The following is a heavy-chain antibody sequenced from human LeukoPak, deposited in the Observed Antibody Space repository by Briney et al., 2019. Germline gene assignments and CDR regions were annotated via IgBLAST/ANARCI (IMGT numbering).Heavy chain of an antibody. J-gene: IGHJ4*02. CDR3: ARDDYYDSSGYLDY. V-gene: IGHV4-30-4*08. Sequence: SETLSLTCTVSGGSISSYYWSWIRQPPGKGLEWIGYIYYSGSTYYNPSLKSRVTISVDTSKNQFSLKLSSVTAADTAVYYCARDDYYDSSGYLDYWGQGTLVTVSS. CDR2: IYYSGST. CDR1: GGSISSYY. D-gene: IGHD3-22*01.